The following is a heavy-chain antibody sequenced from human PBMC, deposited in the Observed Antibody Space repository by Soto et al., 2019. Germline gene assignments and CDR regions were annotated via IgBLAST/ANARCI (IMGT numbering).Heavy chain of an antibody. Sequence: QVQLVQSGAEVKKPGASVKVSCNASGYTFTSYGISWVRQAPGQGLEWMGWISAYNGNTNYAQKLQGRVTMTTDTSTSTAYMELRSLRSDDTAVYYCARFQIVVVPAVQIDYWGQGTLVTVSS. J-gene: IGHJ4*02. CDR1: GYTFTSYG. CDR3: ARFQIVVVPAVQIDY. V-gene: IGHV1-18*01. CDR2: ISAYNGNT. D-gene: IGHD2-2*01.